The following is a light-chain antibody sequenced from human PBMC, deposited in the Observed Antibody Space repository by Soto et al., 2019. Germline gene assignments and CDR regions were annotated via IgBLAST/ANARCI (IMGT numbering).Light chain of an antibody. J-gene: IGKJ4*01. CDR3: QQSYSTPLT. CDR1: QSISSY. V-gene: IGKV1-39*01. Sequence: DIQMTQSPSSLSASVGDRVTITCRASQSISSYLNWYQQKPGKAPKLLINGASSLQRGVPSRFSGSGSGTDFTLTISSLQLEDFAIYYCQQSYSTPLTFGGGTRVEIK. CDR2: GAS.